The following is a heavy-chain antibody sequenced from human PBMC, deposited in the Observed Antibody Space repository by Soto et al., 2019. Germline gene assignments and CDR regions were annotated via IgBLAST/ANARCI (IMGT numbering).Heavy chain of an antibody. CDR1: GFTFSSYW. V-gene: IGHV3-74*01. D-gene: IGHD6-25*01. CDR2: INGDGGTT. Sequence: EVQLVESGGDLVQPGGSLRLSCVASGFTFSSYWIHWVRQAPGKGLVWVSRINGDGGTTNYADSVKGPLTISRDNAKNTAYLAATSLGAEDTAVYYCTRGSRGFYYMGGWGSGAPLTV. CDR3: TRGSRGFYYMGG. J-gene: IGHJ6*03.